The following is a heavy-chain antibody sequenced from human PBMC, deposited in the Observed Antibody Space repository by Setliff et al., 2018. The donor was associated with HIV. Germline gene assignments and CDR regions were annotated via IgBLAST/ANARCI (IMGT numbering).Heavy chain of an antibody. CDR2: IYYSGST. CDR1: GGSISSNSYY. V-gene: IGHV4-39*01. D-gene: IGHD5-12*01. Sequence: SETLSLTCTVSGGSISSNSYYWGWIRQPPGKGLEWIGSIYYSGSTYYNPSLKSRVTISVDTSKNQFSLKLSSVTAADTAGYYCARQGGYSGYGFYYYYYYMDVWGKGTTVTVSS. CDR3: ARQGGYSGYGFYYYYYYMDV. J-gene: IGHJ6*03.